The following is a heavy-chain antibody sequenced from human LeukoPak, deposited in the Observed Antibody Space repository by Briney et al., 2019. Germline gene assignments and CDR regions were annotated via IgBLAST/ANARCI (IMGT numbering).Heavy chain of an antibody. V-gene: IGHV3-21*01. CDR1: VFTFSSYT. Sequence: GGSLRLSCAASVFTFSSYTMNWVRQAPGKGLEWVSSISSSRSYISYADSVKGRFTISRDNAKNSLYLQMNSLRAEDTAVYYCARDDYGDYAVDYWGQGTLVTVSS. J-gene: IGHJ4*02. CDR2: ISSSRSYI. CDR3: ARDDYGDYAVDY. D-gene: IGHD4-17*01.